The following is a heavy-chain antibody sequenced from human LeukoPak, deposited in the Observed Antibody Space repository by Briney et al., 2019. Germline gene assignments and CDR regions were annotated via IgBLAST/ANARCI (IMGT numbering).Heavy chain of an antibody. CDR2: IWYDGSNK. Sequence: PGRSLILSCAASGFTFSSYGMHWVRQAPGKGLEWVAVIWYDGSNKYYADSVKGRFTISRDNSKNTLYLQMNSLRAEDTAVYYCAKAAATGTTVFDYWGQGTLVTVSS. J-gene: IGHJ4*02. CDR1: GFTFSSYG. D-gene: IGHD1-1*01. V-gene: IGHV3-33*06. CDR3: AKAAATGTTVFDY.